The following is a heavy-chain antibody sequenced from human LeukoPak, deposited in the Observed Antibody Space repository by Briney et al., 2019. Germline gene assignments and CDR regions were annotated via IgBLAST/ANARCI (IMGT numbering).Heavy chain of an antibody. CDR2: IYSGGST. CDR1: GFTVSSNY. D-gene: IGHD5-18*01. J-gene: IGHJ4*02. CDR3: ARESPRYSYGPLDY. Sequence: PGGSLRLSCAASGFTVSSNYMSWVRQAPGKGLEWVSVIYSGGSTYYADSVKGRFTISRDNSKNTLYLQMNSLRAADTAVYYCARESPRYSYGPLDYWGQGTLVTVSS. V-gene: IGHV3-66*01.